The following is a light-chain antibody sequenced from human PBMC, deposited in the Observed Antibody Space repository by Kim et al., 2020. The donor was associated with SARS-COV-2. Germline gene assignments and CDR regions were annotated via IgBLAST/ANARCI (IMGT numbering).Light chain of an antibody. V-gene: IGKV3-15*01. Sequence: EIVMTQSPATLSVSPGERATLSCRASQSVSSNLAWYQQKPAQAPRLLIYGASTRATGISARFSGSGSGKEFTLTITSLQSEDFAVYYCQQYNSIYTFGQGTKLEIK. CDR1: QSVSSN. CDR2: GAS. CDR3: QQYNSIYT. J-gene: IGKJ2*01.